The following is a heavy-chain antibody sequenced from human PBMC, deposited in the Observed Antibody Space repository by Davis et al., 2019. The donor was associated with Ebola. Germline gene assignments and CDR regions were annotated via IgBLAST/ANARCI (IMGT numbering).Heavy chain of an antibody. J-gene: IGHJ6*02. Sequence: GGSLRLSCAASGFTFSSYAMSWVRQAPGKGLEWVSLISGDGGSTYYADSVKGRFTISRDNSKNSLYLQMNSLRTEDTALYYCAKEGTIFGVYGMDVWGQGTTVTVSS. CDR3: AKEGTIFGVYGMDV. CDR2: ISGDGGST. D-gene: IGHD3-3*01. CDR1: GFTFSSYA. V-gene: IGHV3-43*02.